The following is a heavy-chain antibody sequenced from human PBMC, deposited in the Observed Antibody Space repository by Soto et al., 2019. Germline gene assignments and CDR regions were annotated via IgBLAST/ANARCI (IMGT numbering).Heavy chain of an antibody. D-gene: IGHD6-13*01. Sequence: SETLSLTCTVSGGSISSYYWSWIRQPPGKGLEWIGYIYYSGSTNYNPSLKSRVTISVDTSKNQFSLKLSSVTAADTAVYYCARERGIAAARGLFWFDPWGQGTLVTVSS. CDR3: ARERGIAAARGLFWFDP. CDR2: IYYSGST. V-gene: IGHV4-59*12. CDR1: GGSISSYY. J-gene: IGHJ5*02.